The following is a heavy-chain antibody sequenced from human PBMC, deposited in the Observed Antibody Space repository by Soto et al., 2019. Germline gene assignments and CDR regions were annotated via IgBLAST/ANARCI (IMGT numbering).Heavy chain of an antibody. CDR2: ISYDGSNK. D-gene: IGHD1-1*01. CDR3: ANYENWNPGHY. V-gene: IGHV3-30*18. CDR1: GFTFSSYG. Sequence: PGGSLRLSCAASGFTFSSYGMHWVRQAPGKGLEWVAVISYDGSNKYYADSVKGRFTISRDNSKNTLYLQMNSLRAEDTAVYYCANYENWNPGHYWGQGTLVTVSS. J-gene: IGHJ4*02.